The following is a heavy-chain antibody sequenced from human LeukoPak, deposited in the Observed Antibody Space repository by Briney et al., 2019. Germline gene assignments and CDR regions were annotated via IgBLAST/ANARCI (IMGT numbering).Heavy chain of an antibody. V-gene: IGHV5-51*01. D-gene: IGHD2-2*01. J-gene: IGHJ3*02. CDR2: IYPGDSAT. CDR3: ARRHCSSTSCSGAFDI. CDR1: GYSFTIYW. Sequence: LGESLKISCKASGYSFTIYWIGWVRQMPGKGLEWMGIIYPGDSATRYSPSFQGQVTISADKSISTAYLQWSSLKASDTAMYYCARRHCSSTSCSGAFDIWGQGTMVTVSS.